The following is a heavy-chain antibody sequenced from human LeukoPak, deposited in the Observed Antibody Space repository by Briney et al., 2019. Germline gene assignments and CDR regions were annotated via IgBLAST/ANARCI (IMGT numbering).Heavy chain of an antibody. Sequence: PDTLAPTCTISVRPTSRSSNFRNWVRRPPGEGLQWIGSIHFSGTTYYAPSLTSRVTVSVDTSKNQFSLKLSSVTAADTAIYYCASSLLETLEYFDFWGQGTLVTVSS. CDR1: VRPTSRSSNF. J-gene: IGHJ4*02. V-gene: IGHV4-39*07. CDR2: IHFSGTT. CDR3: ASSLLETLEYFDF.